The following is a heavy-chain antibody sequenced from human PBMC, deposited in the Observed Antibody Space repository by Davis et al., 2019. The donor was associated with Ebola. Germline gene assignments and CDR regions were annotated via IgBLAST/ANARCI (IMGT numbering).Heavy chain of an antibody. Sequence: ASVMVSCKASGYRFTSYYMHWVRQAPGQGLEWMGIINPITGGTSYAQNFQVRVNMTRDTSTSTVYMELRSLRSEDTAVYYCAREGGRYYDSSGYVFDIWGQGTMVKVSS. J-gene: IGHJ3*02. CDR1: GYRFTSYY. D-gene: IGHD3-22*01. V-gene: IGHV1-46*01. CDR2: INPITGGT. CDR3: AREGGRYYDSSGYVFDI.